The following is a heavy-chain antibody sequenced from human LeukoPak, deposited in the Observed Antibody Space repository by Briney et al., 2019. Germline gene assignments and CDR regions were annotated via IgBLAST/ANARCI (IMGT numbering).Heavy chain of an antibody. CDR1: GFTFSTYR. J-gene: IGHJ4*02. V-gene: IGHV3-21*01. Sequence: SGGSLRLSCAASGFTFSTYRMNWVRQAPGKGLEWVSSISISSSYIDYADSVKGRFTISRDNAENSLYLQMNSLSAEDTAVYYCVRGYYDSSGYSPPFDYWGQGTLVTVSS. CDR2: ISISSSYI. CDR3: VRGYYDSSGYSPPFDY. D-gene: IGHD3-22*01.